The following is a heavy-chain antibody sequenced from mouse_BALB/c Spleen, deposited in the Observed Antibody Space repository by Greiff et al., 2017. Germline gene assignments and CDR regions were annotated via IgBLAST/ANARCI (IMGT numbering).Heavy chain of an antibody. CDR3: ARYDDDGNFDY. CDR2: IYPGDGDT. Sequence: QVQLQQSGAELARPGASVKLSCKASGYTFTSYWMQWVKQRPGQGLEWIGAIYPGDGDTRYTQKFKGKATLTADKSSSTAYMQLSSLASEDSAVYYCARYDDDGNFDYWGQGTTLTVSA. J-gene: IGHJ2*01. D-gene: IGHD2-4*01. V-gene: IGHV1-87*01. CDR1: GYTFTSYW.